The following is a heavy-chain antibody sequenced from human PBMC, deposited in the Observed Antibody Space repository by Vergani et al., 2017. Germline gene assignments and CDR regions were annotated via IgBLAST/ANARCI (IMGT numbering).Heavy chain of an antibody. CDR3: ARDLMVTMVRGVIITGEDGMDV. Sequence: EVQLVESGGGLVQPGGSLRLSCAASGFTFSSYSMNWVRQAPGKGLEWVSYISSSSSTIYYADSVKGRFTISRDNAKNSLYLQMNSLRAEDTAVYYCARDLMVTMVRGVIITGEDGMDVWGQGTTVTVSS. CDR2: ISSSSSTI. D-gene: IGHD3-10*01. J-gene: IGHJ6*02. CDR1: GFTFSSYS. V-gene: IGHV3-48*01.